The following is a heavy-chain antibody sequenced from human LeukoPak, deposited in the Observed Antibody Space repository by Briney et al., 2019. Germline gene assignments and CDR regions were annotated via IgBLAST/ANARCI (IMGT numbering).Heavy chain of an antibody. Sequence: PSETLSLTCSVSGGSVSSYYWSWIRQSPGKGLEWIGYIHNSGRTNYNPSLKSRVTGFVDTSKNQVSLRLSSVTAADTAVYYCARHLPPYVHIDIWGQGTEVTVSS. CDR3: ARHLPPYVHIDI. D-gene: IGHD3-16*01. CDR1: GGSVSSYY. CDR2: IHNSGRT. J-gene: IGHJ3*02. V-gene: IGHV4-59*08.